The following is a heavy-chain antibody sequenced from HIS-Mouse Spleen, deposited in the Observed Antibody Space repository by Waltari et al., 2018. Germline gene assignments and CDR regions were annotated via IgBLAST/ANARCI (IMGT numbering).Heavy chain of an antibody. CDR2: MNPTRGNT. D-gene: IGHD4-4*01. V-gene: IGHV1-8*01. J-gene: IGHJ4*02. CDR1: GYTFTSYD. CDR3: ARGHDYSNYFDY. Sequence: QVQLVQSGAEVKKPGASVKVSCKASGYTFTSYDINWVRQATGKGLEWMGWMNPTRGNTGYAQKFQGRVTMTRNTSISTAYMELSSLRSEDTAVYYCARGHDYSNYFDYWGQGTLVTVSS.